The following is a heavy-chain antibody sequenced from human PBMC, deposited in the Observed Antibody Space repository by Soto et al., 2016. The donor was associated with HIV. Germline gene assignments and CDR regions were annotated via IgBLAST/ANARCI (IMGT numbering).Heavy chain of an antibody. CDR3: ARLGADFWSGYPLDY. D-gene: IGHD3-3*01. V-gene: IGHV3-21*01. CDR1: GFTFSSYS. Sequence: EVQLVESGGGLVKPGGSLRLSCAASGFTFSSYSMNWVRQAPGKGLEWVSSISSSSSYIYYADSVKGRFTISRDNAKNSLYLQMNSLRAEDTAVYYCARLGADFWSGYPLDYWGQGTLVTVSS. J-gene: IGHJ4*02. CDR2: ISSSSSYI.